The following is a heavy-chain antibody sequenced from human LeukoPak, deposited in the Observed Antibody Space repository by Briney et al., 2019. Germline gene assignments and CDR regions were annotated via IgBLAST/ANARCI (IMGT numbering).Heavy chain of an antibody. CDR1: GFTFSSYD. CDR2: IGTAGDP. V-gene: IGHV3-13*05. CDR3: ASGLTVITMVRGAPRYYYGMDV. D-gene: IGHD3-10*01. Sequence: PGGSLRLSCAASGFTFSSYDMHWVRQATGKGLEWVSAIGTAGDPYYPGSVKGRFTISRENAKNSLYLQMNSLRAGDTAVYYCASGLTVITMVRGAPRYYYGMDVWGQGTTVTVSS. J-gene: IGHJ6*02.